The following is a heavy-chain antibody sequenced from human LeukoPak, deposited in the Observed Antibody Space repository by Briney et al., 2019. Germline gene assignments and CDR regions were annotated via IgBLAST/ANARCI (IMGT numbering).Heavy chain of an antibody. CDR1: GYTFTSYY. CDR2: INPSGGSI. Sequence: GASVKVSCKASGYTFTSYYMHWVRQAPGQGLEWMGIINPSGGSISYAQRFQGRVTMTRDTSTSTVYMELSSLRSEDTAVYYCARRPKAAYGSGSSRSYGMDVWGQGTTVTVSS. D-gene: IGHD3-10*01. V-gene: IGHV1-46*01. CDR3: ARRPKAAYGSGSSRSYGMDV. J-gene: IGHJ6*02.